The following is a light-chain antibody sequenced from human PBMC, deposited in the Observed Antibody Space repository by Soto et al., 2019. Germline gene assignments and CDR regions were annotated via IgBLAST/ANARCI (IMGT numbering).Light chain of an antibody. CDR3: CSYAGTTTRYV. CDR2: EGS. Sequence: QSALTQPASVSGSPGQSITISCTGTSSDVGNYNLVSWYQQHPGKAPKLMIFEGSKRPSGVSNRFSGSKSGNTASLTISGLQAEDEADYYCCSYAGTTTRYVFGTGTQLTVL. CDR1: SSDVGNYNL. J-gene: IGLJ1*01. V-gene: IGLV2-23*01.